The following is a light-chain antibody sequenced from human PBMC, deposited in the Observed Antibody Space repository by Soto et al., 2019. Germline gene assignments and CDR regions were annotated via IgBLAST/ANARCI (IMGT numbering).Light chain of an antibody. J-gene: IGKJ1*01. CDR3: QHYNGFSKT. CDR2: DAF. CDR1: QSISSW. V-gene: IGKV1-5*01. Sequence: DIPMTQSPSTLSASVGDRVTITCRASQSISSWLAWYQQKPGKAPKLLIYDAFNLESGVPSRFSGSGSGTEFTLTISSLQPDDFATYYCQHYNGFSKTFGQGTKVEIK.